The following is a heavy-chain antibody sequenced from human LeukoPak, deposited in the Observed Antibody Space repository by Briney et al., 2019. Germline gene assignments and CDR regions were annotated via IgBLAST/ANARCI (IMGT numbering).Heavy chain of an antibody. CDR1: GFTFSSYS. V-gene: IGHV3-21*01. CDR2: ISSSSSYI. CDR3: ARALIDGNTPFDY. Sequence: KPGGSLRLSXAASGFTFSSYSMNWVCQAPGKGLEWVSSISSSSSYIYYADSVKGRFTISRDNAKNSLYLQMNSLRAEDTAVYYCARALIDGNTPFDYWGQGTLVTVSS. J-gene: IGHJ4*02. D-gene: IGHD4-23*01.